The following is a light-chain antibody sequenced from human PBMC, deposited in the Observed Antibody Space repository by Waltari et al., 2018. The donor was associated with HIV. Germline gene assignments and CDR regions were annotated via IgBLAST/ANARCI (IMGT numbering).Light chain of an antibody. V-gene: IGLV1-44*01. CDR1: TSSIGSNT. CDR2: SDH. CDR3: AAWDDNLNGPL. Sequence: QSVLTQPPSASGTPGQRVTISCSGSTSSIGSNTVNWYQQLPGTAPKLLIYSDHQRPPGVPNRFSGSKSDTSASLAISGLQSEDEADYYCAAWDDNLNGPLFGGGTKLTVL. J-gene: IGLJ2*01.